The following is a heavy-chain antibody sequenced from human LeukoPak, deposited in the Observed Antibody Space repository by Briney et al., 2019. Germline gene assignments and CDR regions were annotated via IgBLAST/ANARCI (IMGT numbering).Heavy chain of an antibody. J-gene: IGHJ4*02. Sequence: ASVKVSCKASGYTFTNYGISWVRQAPGQGLEWMGWISVYKGNTNYAQNLQGRVTMAADTSTTTAYMELRSLRSDDTAVYYCARDSSWLDYWGQGTLVTVSS. D-gene: IGHD5-12*01. CDR1: GYTFTNYG. V-gene: IGHV1-18*01. CDR2: ISVYKGNT. CDR3: ARDSSWLDY.